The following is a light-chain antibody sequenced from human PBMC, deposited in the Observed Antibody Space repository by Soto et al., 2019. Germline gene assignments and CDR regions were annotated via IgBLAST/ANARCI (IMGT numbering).Light chain of an antibody. V-gene: IGLV2-23*02. CDR2: GLT. Sequence: QSALTQPASVSGSPGQSITISCTGTHSDIGSYNLVSWYQHLPGRVPKLIIFGLTERTSGVPNRFSGSKSGSTAYLTISGLQAEDEYDYYCCSYVGTLVVFGGGTKLTVL. CDR3: CSYVGTLVV. CDR1: HSDIGSYNL. J-gene: IGLJ2*01.